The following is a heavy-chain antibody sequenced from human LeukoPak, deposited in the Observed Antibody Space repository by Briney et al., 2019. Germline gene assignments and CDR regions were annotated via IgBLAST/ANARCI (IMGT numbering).Heavy chain of an antibody. V-gene: IGHV3-7*05. J-gene: IGHJ4*02. Sequence: PGGSLRLSCAASGFTFNNYWMSWVRQAPGKGLEWVANIKQDGSAKNYVDSVKGRFTISRDNTQNSLYLQMNSLTAEDTAVYYCARHSKWGDSSSPYRPFDHWGQGTLVTVSS. CDR3: ARHSKWGDSSSPYRPFDH. CDR1: GFTFNNYW. CDR2: IKQDGSAK. D-gene: IGHD6-13*01.